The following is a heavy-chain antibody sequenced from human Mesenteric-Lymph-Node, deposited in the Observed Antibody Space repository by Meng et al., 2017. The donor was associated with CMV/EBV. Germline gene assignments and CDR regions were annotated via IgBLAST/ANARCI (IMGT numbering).Heavy chain of an antibody. D-gene: IGHD2-15*01. CDR1: GDSLTSYY. CDR3: ARRVGRLYDMDV. Sequence: GSLRLSCSVSGDSLTSYYWNWIRQPPGQALEWIGYIYYSGSTNYNPSLKSRLTMSVDTSKNQFPLKLSSVSAADTAVYYCARRVGRLYDMDVWGQGTTVTVSS. J-gene: IGHJ6*02. CDR2: IYYSGST. V-gene: IGHV4-59*08.